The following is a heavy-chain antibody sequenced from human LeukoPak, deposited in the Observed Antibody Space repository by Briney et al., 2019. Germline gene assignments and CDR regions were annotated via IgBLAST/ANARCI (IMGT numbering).Heavy chain of an antibody. Sequence: SLRLCCAASGFTLSSFGLHWVRQAPGKGLEWVAVISYDGSYKNYADSVQGRFSISRDNPKNTLYLQMNTLSAEDTAVYYCGKERWGYCSSAGCPLFDSWGQGTLITVSS. J-gene: IGHJ4*02. V-gene: IGHV3-30*18. CDR2: ISYDGSYK. CDR1: GFTLSSFG. D-gene: IGHD2-2*01. CDR3: GKERWGYCSSAGCPLFDS.